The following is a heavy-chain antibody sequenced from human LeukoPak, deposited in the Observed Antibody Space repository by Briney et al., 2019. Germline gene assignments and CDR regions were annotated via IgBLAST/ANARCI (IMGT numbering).Heavy chain of an antibody. Sequence: GGSLRLSCAASGFTFSSYAMSWVRQAPGKGLEWVSVIYSGGSTYYADSVKGRFTISRDNSKNTLYLQMNSLRAEDTAVYYCARGWGYCSSTSCYFDYYYMDVWGKGTTVTVSS. V-gene: IGHV3-53*01. J-gene: IGHJ6*03. D-gene: IGHD2-2*01. CDR3: ARGWGYCSSTSCYFDYYYMDV. CDR1: GFTFSSYA. CDR2: IYSGGST.